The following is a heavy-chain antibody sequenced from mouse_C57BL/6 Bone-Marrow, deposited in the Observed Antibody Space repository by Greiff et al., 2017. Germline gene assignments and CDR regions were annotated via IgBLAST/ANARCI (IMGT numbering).Heavy chain of an antibody. D-gene: IGHD2-4*01. CDR1: GFTFSSYA. CDR3: TREYYDSAYYAMDY. Sequence: EVQRVESGEGLVKPGGSLKLSCAASGFTFSSYAMSWVRQTPEKRLEWVAYISSGGDYIYYADTVKGRFTISRDNARNTLYLQMSSLKSEDTAMYYCTREYYDSAYYAMDYWGQGTSVTVSS. CDR2: ISSGGDYI. J-gene: IGHJ4*01. V-gene: IGHV5-9-1*02.